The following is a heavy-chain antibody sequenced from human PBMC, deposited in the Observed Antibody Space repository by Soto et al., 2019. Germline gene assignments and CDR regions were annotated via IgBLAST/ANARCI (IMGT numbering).Heavy chain of an antibody. D-gene: IGHD3-3*01. V-gene: IGHV4-34*01. J-gene: IGHJ6*02. CDR1: GGSFSGYY. CDR2: INHSGST. Sequence: KPSETLSLTYAVYGGSFSGYYWSWIRQPPGKGLEWIGEINHSGSTNYNPSLKSRVTISVDTSKNQFSLKLSSVTAADTAVYYCARCLYYDFWSGYYSSGMDVWGQGTTVTVSS. CDR3: ARCLYYDFWSGYYSSGMDV.